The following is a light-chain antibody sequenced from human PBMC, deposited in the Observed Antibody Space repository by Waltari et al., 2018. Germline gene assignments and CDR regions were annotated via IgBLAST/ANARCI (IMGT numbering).Light chain of an antibody. CDR2: EGS. V-gene: IGLV2-23*01. CDR1: SSDVGSNNL. J-gene: IGLJ1*01. CDR3: CSYAGSSTYV. Sequence: QSALTQPASVSGSPGPSLTISCTGTSSDVGSNNLVSWYQQHPGKAPKLMIYEGSKRPSGVSNRFSGSKSGNTASLTISGLQAEDEADYYCCSYAGSSTYVFGTGTKVTVL.